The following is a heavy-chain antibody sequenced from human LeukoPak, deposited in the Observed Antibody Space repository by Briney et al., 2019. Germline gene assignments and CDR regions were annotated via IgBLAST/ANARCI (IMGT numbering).Heavy chain of an antibody. CDR2: INHSGST. CDR3: ARHGWSGSYYYYFDY. D-gene: IGHD1-26*01. V-gene: IGHV4-34*01. CDR1: GGSFSGYY. Sequence: SETLSLTCAVYGGSFSGYYWSWIRQPPGKGLEWIGEINHSGSTNYNPSLKSRVTISVDTSKNQFSLKLSSVTAADTAVYYCARHGWSGSYYYYFDYWGQGTLVTVSS. J-gene: IGHJ4*02.